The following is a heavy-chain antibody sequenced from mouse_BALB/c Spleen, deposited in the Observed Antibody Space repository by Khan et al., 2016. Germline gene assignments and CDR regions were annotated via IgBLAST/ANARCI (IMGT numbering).Heavy chain of an antibody. CDR2: ILPGSGST. Sequence: QVQLKQSGAELMKPGASVKISCKATGYTFSTYWIEWVKQRPGHGLEWIGEILPGSGSTNYNEKFKGKATFTADPSLNPAYMQLSSLTSEDSAVYYCARRRDYGTSPAWFAYWGQGTLVTVSA. D-gene: IGHD1-1*01. J-gene: IGHJ3*01. CDR3: ARRRDYGTSPAWFAY. V-gene: IGHV1-9*01. CDR1: GYTFSTYW.